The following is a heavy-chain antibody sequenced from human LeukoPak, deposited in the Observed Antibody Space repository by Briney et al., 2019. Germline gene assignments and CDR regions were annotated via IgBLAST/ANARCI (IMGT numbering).Heavy chain of an antibody. CDR1: GGTFSSYA. CDR3: ARDMEPKAIVVVPAPDYYYYYMDV. CDR2: IIPIFGTA. Sequence: SVKVSCKASGGTFSSYAISWVRQAPEQGLEWMGGIIPIFGTANYAQKFQGRVTIIADESTSTAYMELSSLRSEDTAVYYCARDMEPKAIVVVPAPDYYYYYMDVWGKGTTVTVSS. V-gene: IGHV1-69*13. J-gene: IGHJ6*03. D-gene: IGHD2-2*01.